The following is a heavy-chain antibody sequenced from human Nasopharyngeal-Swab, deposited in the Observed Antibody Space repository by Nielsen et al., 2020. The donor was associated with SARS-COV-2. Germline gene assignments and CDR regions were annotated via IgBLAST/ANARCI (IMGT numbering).Heavy chain of an antibody. CDR2: IYYSGST. Sequence: SETLSLTCTVFGGSISTYYWSWIRQAPGKGLEWIGYIYYSGSTNYNPSLKSRVTISVDTSKNQFSLKLSSVTAADTAVYYCARHAPPVYYYYMDVWGKGTTVTVSS. J-gene: IGHJ6*03. V-gene: IGHV4-59*08. CDR3: ARHAPPVYYYYMDV. CDR1: GGSISTYY.